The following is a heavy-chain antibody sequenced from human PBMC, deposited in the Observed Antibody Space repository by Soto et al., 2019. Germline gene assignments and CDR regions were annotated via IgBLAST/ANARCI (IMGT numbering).Heavy chain of an antibody. CDR2: IYDTGISGYTPST. Sequence: SETLSLTCTVSGGSITSSYWSWIRRPPGKXLEWIAYIYDTGISGYTPSTSYNPSLKSRVTMSVDTSKSQFSLKLTSVTAADTAVYYCVRGEDAFFYYGLDVWGQGITVTVSS. CDR1: GGSITSSY. J-gene: IGHJ6*02. V-gene: IGHV4-59*01. CDR3: VRGEDAFFYYGLDV.